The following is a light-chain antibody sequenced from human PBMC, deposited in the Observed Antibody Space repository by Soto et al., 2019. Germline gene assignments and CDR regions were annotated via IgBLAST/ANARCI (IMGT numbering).Light chain of an antibody. CDR2: AAS. J-gene: IGKJ1*01. CDR1: QGISTY. CDR3: QQSYSTTWT. V-gene: IGKV1-39*01. Sequence: DIQMTQYPSSLSASVGDRSTSTCRASQGISTYLNWDQQKPGKAPKLLIYAASSLQSGVTSRFSGSGSETDFTLTISSLQPEDFATYSCQQSYSTTWTFGQGTKVDIK.